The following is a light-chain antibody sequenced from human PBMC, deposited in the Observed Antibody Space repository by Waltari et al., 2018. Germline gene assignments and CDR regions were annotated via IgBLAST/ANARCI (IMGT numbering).Light chain of an antibody. J-gene: IGLJ2*01. CDR1: SSDVGNYNR. V-gene: IGLV2-23*02. Sequence: QSALTPPASVSGSPGQSITLSCTGTSSDVGNYNRVSWYQQHPGKAPKLMIYAVSKRPSVVSDRFSGSKSGDMASLTISGLQPEDEAEYFCSSYAGSSKGVFGGGTKVTVL. CDR2: AVS. CDR3: SSYAGSSKGV.